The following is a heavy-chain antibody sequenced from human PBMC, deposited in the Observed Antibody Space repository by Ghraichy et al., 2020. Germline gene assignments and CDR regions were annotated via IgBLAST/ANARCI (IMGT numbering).Heavy chain of an antibody. J-gene: IGHJ6*02. Sequence: ASGKVSCRASGYTFTGHFLHWVRQAPGQGLEWMGWFNPNSGGTHFIQKFHGRVTMTRDTSINTAFMELSRLRSDDTAVYYCARADSSTSGYFYYYRLDVWGQGTTVTVSS. V-gene: IGHV1-2*02. CDR3: ARADSSTSGYFYYYRLDV. D-gene: IGHD6-19*01. CDR2: FNPNSGGT. CDR1: GYTFTGHF.